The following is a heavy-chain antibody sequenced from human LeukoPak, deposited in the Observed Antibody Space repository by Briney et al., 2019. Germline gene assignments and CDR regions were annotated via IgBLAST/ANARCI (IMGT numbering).Heavy chain of an antibody. CDR1: GGSISSYY. CDR2: IYYSGST. Sequence: SETLSPTCTVSGGSISSYYWSWIRQPPGKGLEWIGYIYYSGSTNYNPSLKSRVTISVDTSKNQFSLKLSSVTAADTAVYYCARGVFLVSSLRYFDLWGRSTLVTVSS. V-gene: IGHV4-59*12. D-gene: IGHD2-2*01. J-gene: IGHJ2*01. CDR3: ARGVFLVSSLRYFDL.